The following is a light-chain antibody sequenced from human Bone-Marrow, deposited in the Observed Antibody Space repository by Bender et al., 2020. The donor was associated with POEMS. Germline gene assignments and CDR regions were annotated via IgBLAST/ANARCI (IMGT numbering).Light chain of an antibody. CDR3: CSYGGPNVLGV. CDR2: DVS. CDR1: SSDVGGFNY. Sequence: QSALTQPRSVSGSPGQSVTISCTGTSSDVGGFNYVSWYQEHPGKGPKLMIYDVSRRPSGVPDRFSGSKSGNTASLTISGLQTGDEADYYCCSYGGPNVLGVFGGGTKVTVL. V-gene: IGLV2-11*01. J-gene: IGLJ3*02.